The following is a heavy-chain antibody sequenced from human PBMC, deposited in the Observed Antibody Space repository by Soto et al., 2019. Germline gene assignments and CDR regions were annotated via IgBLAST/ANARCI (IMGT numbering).Heavy chain of an antibody. J-gene: IGHJ5*02. CDR1: GFTFSSYA. CDR2: ISYDGSNK. D-gene: IGHD3-3*01. CDR3: AKGTYDFWSGYYYNWFDP. Sequence: QVQLVESGGGVVQPGRSLRLSCAASGFTFSSYAMHWFRQAPGKGLERGAVISYDGSNKYYADSVKGRFTISRDNSKNTLYLQINSLRAEDTAVYYCAKGTYDFWSGYYYNWFDPWGQGTLVTVSS. V-gene: IGHV3-30-3*01.